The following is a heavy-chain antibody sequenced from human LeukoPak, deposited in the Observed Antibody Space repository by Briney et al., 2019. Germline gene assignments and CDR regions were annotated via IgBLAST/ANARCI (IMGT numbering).Heavy chain of an antibody. CDR1: GGSISSYY. CDR2: IYYSGST. CDR3: ARRITMVRGED. V-gene: IGHV4-59*12. Sequence: PSETLSLTCTVSGGSISSYYWSWIRQPPGKGLEWIGYIYYSGSTNYNPSLKSRVTISVDTSKNQFSLKLSSVTAADTAVYYCARRITMVRGEDWGQGTLVTVSS. J-gene: IGHJ4*02. D-gene: IGHD3-10*01.